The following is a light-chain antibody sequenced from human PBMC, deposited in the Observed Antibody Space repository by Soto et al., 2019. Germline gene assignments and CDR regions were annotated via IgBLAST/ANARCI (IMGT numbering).Light chain of an antibody. CDR1: QSVTSNY. J-gene: IGKJ3*01. CDR2: GAS. Sequence: EIVLTQSPGTLSLSPGERATLSCRASQSVTSNYLAWSQQKPGQAPRLLIYGASNRATGIPDRFSGSGSGTDFTLTIRRLEPEDFAVYYCHQYGSQPFTFGPGTKVDIK. CDR3: HQYGSQPFT. V-gene: IGKV3-20*01.